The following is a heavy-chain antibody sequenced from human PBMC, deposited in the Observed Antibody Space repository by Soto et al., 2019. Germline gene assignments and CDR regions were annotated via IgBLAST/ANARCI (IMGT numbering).Heavy chain of an antibody. CDR1: GGTFSSYG. CDR3: SSEGYNSGRDPPDI. D-gene: IGHD6-19*01. V-gene: IGHV1-69*01. J-gene: IGHJ3*02. Sequence: QVQLVQSGAEEKKPGSSVRVSCKAPGGTFSSYGISWVRQAPGQRLEWMGGISPMVGMANYAERVQGRVTITADESTITAEMELRSLTSVDKATYYCSSEGYNSGRDPPDIWGQGKMVTVSS. CDR2: ISPMVGMA.